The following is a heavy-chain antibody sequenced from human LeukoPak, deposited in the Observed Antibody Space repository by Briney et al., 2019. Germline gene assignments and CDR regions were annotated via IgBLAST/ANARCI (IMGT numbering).Heavy chain of an antibody. V-gene: IGHV3-21*01. CDR3: ARDQGTYTDYDVDY. CDR2: ISYSSSFI. CDR1: GFSFRRYS. J-gene: IGHJ4*02. D-gene: IGHD4-17*01. Sequence: PGESLRLSCVAAGFSFRRYSMNWVRQAPGKGLEWVAHISYSSSFIFYADSVRGRFIITRDNAENSLYLQMNSLRAEDTGVYYCARDQGTYTDYDVDYWGQGTLVTASS.